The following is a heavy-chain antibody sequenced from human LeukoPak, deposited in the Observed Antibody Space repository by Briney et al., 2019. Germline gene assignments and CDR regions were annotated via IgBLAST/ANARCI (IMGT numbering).Heavy chain of an antibody. CDR2: ISAYNGNT. D-gene: IGHD5-18*01. CDR3: ARDRRPFPSGYDY. J-gene: IGHJ4*02. Sequence: GSSVKVSCKASGYTFTSYGISWGRQAPGQGLGGMGWISAYNGNTNYAQKFQGRVTMTRDTSISTAYMELSRLRSDDTAVYYCARDRRPFPSGYDYWGQGTLVTVSS. CDR1: GYTFTSYG. V-gene: IGHV1-18*01.